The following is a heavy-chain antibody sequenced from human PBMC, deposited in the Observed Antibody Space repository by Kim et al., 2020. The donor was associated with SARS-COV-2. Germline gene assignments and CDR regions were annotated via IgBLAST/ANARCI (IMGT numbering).Heavy chain of an antibody. CDR2: IYPGDSDT. D-gene: IGHD3-3*01. V-gene: IGHV5-51*01. CDR1: GYSFTSYW. CDR3: ARQYDFWSGHTDRPCFDY. J-gene: IGHJ4*02. Sequence: GESLKISCKGSGYSFTSYWIGWVRQMPGKGLEWMGIIYPGDSDTRYSPSFQGQVTISADKSISTAYLQWSSLKASDTAMYYCARQYDFWSGHTDRPCFDYWGQGTLVTVSS.